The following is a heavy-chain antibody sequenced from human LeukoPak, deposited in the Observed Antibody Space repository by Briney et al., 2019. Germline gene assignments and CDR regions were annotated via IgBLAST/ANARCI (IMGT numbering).Heavy chain of an antibody. D-gene: IGHD5-18*01. CDR1: GFTFISYW. CDR2: IKQDGSEK. CDR3: ARKSYGPYYFDY. V-gene: IGHV3-7*01. Sequence: GGSLRLSCAASGFTFISYWMSWVRQAPGKGLEWVANIKQDGSEKYYVDSVKGRFTISRDNAKNSLYLQMNSLRAEDTAVYYCARKSYGPYYFDYWGQGTLVTVSS. J-gene: IGHJ4*02.